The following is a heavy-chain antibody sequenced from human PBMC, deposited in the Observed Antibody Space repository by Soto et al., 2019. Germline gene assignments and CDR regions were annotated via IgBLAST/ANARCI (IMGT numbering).Heavy chain of an antibody. CDR1: GFTVSAYH. CDR3: AVAVAGPTAIGY. J-gene: IGHJ4*02. Sequence: PGGSLRLSCATSGFTVSAYHMSWVRQAPGKGLVWVSRINSDGSSTSYADSVKGRFTISRDNAKNTLYLQMNSLRAEDTAVYYCAVAVAGPTAIGYWGQGTLVTVSS. V-gene: IGHV3-74*01. CDR2: INSDGSST. D-gene: IGHD6-19*01.